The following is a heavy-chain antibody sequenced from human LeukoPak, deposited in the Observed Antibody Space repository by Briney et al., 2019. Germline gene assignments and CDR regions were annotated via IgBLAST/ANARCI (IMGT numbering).Heavy chain of an antibody. CDR2: INQSGST. Sequence: PSETLSLTCTVSGGSISSYYWSWIRQPPGKGLEWIGEINQSGSTYYNPSLKSRVTISVDTSKNQFSLKLSSVTAADTAVYYCARDGEDSSSSVFIDYWGQGTLVTVSS. J-gene: IGHJ4*02. CDR1: GGSISSYY. D-gene: IGHD6-6*01. CDR3: ARDGEDSSSSVFIDY. V-gene: IGHV4-59*12.